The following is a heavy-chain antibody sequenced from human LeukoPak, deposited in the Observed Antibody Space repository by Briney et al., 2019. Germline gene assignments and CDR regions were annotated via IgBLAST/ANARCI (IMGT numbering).Heavy chain of an antibody. CDR1: GFTFSTYG. CDR2: ISYDGSNK. CDR3: ANREYHLPALY. V-gene: IGHV3-30*18. D-gene: IGHD2-2*01. J-gene: IGHJ4*02. Sequence: GGSLRLSCAAPGFTFSTYGMHWVRQAPGKGLEWVAVISYDGSNKYYADSVKGRFTISRDNSKNTLYLQMNSLRAEDTAVYYCANREYHLPALYWGQGTLVTVSS.